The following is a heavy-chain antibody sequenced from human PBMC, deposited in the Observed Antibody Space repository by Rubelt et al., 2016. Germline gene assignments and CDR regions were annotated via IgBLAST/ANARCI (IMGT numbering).Heavy chain of an antibody. CDR2: IYWDDDK. J-gene: IGHJ4*02. D-gene: IGHD6-19*01. Sequence: QITLKESGPTLVKPTQTLTLTCTFSGFSLSTSGVGVGWIRQPPGKALEWLALIYWDDDKRYSPSLKSRLTITNETSKNQWVVKMTTMEPVDAGKYCGAHRGVYSSGWHHTQEYWGQGTLVTVSS. CDR3: AHRGVYSSGWHHTQEY. CDR1: GFSLSTSGVG. V-gene: IGHV2-5*02.